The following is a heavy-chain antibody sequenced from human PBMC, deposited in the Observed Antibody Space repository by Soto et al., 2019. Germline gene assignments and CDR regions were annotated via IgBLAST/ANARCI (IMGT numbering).Heavy chain of an antibody. D-gene: IGHD1-1*01. CDR3: ARLPWVGTTH. CDR1: GGSISSSSYY. CDR2: IYYSGST. Sequence: SETLSLTCTVSGGSISSSSYYWGWIRQPPGKGLEWIGSIYYSGSTYYNPSLKSRVTISVDTSKNQFSLKLSSVTAADTAVYYCARLPWVGTTHWGQGTLVTVSS. V-gene: IGHV4-39*01. J-gene: IGHJ4*02.